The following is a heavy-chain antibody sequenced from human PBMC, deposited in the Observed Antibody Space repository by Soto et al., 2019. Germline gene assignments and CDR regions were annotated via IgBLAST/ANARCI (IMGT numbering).Heavy chain of an antibody. CDR3: ARDTKMLAPLIYMDH. D-gene: IGHD3-22*01. CDR1: GSTFNIYS. CDR2: ISSRSSNI. Sequence: SLRLSCAAYGSTFNIYSMNWVSQAPGKGLEWVSSISSRSSNIDYADSVKGRFTISRDNANNSLYLQMNNLSADDTAVYYCARDTKMLAPLIYMDHWGRGTLVTVSS. J-gene: IGHJ4*02. V-gene: IGHV3-21*01.